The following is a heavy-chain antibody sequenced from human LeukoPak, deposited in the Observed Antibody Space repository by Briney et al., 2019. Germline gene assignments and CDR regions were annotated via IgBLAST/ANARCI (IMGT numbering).Heavy chain of an antibody. CDR3: ARDRKAGSYQLNLIFDY. Sequence: PSETLSLTCTVSGGSISSYYWSWIRQPAGKGLEWIGRIYTSGSTTYNPSLKSRVTMSVDTSKNQFSLKLSSVTAADTAVYYCARDRKAGSYQLNLIFDYWGQGTLVTVSS. CDR1: GGSISSYY. CDR2: IYTSGST. V-gene: IGHV4-4*07. D-gene: IGHD1-26*01. J-gene: IGHJ4*02.